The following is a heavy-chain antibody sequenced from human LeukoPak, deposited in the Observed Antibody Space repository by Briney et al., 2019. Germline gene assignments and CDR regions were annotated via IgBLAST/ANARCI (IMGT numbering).Heavy chain of an antibody. CDR1: GYTFTNYD. D-gene: IGHD3-16*01. J-gene: IGHJ4*02. CDR3: ARGPSPWGD. Sequence: ASVEVSCKASGYTFTNYDINWVRQATGQGLEWMGWMNPNSGNTGYAQKFQGRVTITRNTSISTAYMELSSLRSEDTAVYYCARGPSPWGDWGQGTLVTVSS. V-gene: IGHV1-8*03. CDR2: MNPNSGNT.